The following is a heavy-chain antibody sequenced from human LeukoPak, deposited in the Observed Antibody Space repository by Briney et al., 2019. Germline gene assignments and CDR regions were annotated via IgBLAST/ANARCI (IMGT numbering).Heavy chain of an antibody. D-gene: IGHD3-10*01. Sequence: GASVKVSCKASGGTFSSYAISWVRQAPGQGLEWMGGIIPIFGTANYAQKFQGRVTITADESTSTAYMEVSSLRSEATAVYYCARGMVRGVDFDYWGQGTLVTVSS. V-gene: IGHV1-69*13. CDR2: IIPIFGTA. CDR1: GGTFSSYA. CDR3: ARGMVRGVDFDY. J-gene: IGHJ4*02.